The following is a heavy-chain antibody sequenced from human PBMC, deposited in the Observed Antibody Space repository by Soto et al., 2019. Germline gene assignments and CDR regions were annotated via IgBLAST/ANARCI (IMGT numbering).Heavy chain of an antibody. V-gene: IGHV6-1*01. Sequence: PSQTLSLTCAISGDSVSSNSAAWNWIRQSPSRGLEWLGRTYYRSKWYNDYAVSVKSRITINPDTSKNQFSLQLNSVTPEDTAVYYCASAGIWYSSSWYLDSGMDVWGQGTKVTVSS. CDR2: TYYRSKWYN. CDR1: GDSVSSNSAA. J-gene: IGHJ6*02. CDR3: ASAGIWYSSSWYLDSGMDV. D-gene: IGHD6-13*01.